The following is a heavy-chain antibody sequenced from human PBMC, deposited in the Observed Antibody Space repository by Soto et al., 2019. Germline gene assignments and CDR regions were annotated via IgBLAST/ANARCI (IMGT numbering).Heavy chain of an antibody. CDR1: GDSISSRSYY. V-gene: IGHV4-39*01. J-gene: IGHJ4*02. CDR2: IYYSGST. Sequence: SETLSLTCTVTGDSISSRSYYWGWIRQPPGKGLEWIGSIYYSGSTYNNPSLRSRVSMPIDTSKDQFSLKLKSVTAADTALYFCARQRTSVVTQAHFDVWGPGSLVTVSS. CDR3: ARQRTSVVTQAHFDV. D-gene: IGHD2-21*02.